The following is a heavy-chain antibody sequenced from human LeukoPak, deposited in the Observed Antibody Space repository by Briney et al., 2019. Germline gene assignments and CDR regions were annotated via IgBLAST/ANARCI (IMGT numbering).Heavy chain of an antibody. V-gene: IGHV4-39*01. J-gene: IGHJ6*03. Sequence: PSETLSLTCTVSGGSISSSSYYRGWIRQPPGKGLEWIGSIYYSGSTYYNPSLKSRVTISVDTSKNQFSLKLSSVTAADTAVYYCAREYDFWSGYYYYYYMDVWGKGTTVTVSS. CDR1: GGSISSSSYY. D-gene: IGHD3-3*01. CDR2: IYYSGST. CDR3: AREYDFWSGYYYYYYMDV.